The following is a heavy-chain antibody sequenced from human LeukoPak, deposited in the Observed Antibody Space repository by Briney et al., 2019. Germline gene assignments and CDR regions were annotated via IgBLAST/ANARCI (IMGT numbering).Heavy chain of an antibody. CDR2: TSSSDAGT. CDR3: ARAPVTSCRGAYCYPFDY. V-gene: IGHV3-23*01. D-gene: IGHD2-21*01. J-gene: IGHJ4*02. CDR1: GFPLSNYA. Sequence: GGSLRLSCAAFGFPLSNYAMSWVRQAPGKGLEWVSATSSSDAGTYHADSVGGRFTISRDNSKNTLYLQMNSLRVEDAAVYYCARAPVTSCRGAYCYPFDYWGQGTLVTVSS.